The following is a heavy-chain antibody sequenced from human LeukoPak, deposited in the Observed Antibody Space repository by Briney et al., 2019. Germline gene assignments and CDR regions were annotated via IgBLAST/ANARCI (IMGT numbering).Heavy chain of an antibody. CDR2: ISGSGGST. D-gene: IGHD3-22*01. J-gene: IGHJ4*02. CDR1: GFTFSSYA. CDR3: ATYQDTIVSPPVYYFDY. V-gene: IGHV3-23*01. Sequence: GGSLRLSCAASGFTFSSYAMSWVRQAPGKGLEWVSAISGSGGSTYYADSVKGRFTISRDNSKNTLYLQMNSLRAEDTAVYYCATYQDTIVSPPVYYFDYWGQGTLVTVSS.